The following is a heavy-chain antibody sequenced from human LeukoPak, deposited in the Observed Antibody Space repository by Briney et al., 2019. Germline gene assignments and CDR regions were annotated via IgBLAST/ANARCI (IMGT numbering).Heavy chain of an antibody. Sequence: GGSLRLSCAASGFTFSSYWMSWVRQAPGKGLEWVSFIYSDNTHYSDSVKGRFTISRDNSKNTLYLQMNSLRAEDTAVYYCARRAGAYSHPYDYWGQGTLVTVSS. CDR1: GFTFSSYW. J-gene: IGHJ4*02. V-gene: IGHV3-53*01. CDR3: ARRAGAYSHPYDY. D-gene: IGHD4/OR15-4a*01. CDR2: IYSDNT.